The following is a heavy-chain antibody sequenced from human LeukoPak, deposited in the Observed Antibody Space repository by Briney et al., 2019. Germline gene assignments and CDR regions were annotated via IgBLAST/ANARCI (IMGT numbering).Heavy chain of an antibody. V-gene: IGHV5-51*01. CDR3: ARVGPEWLRVDY. Sequence: PGESLKISCKGSGYSFSTHWIGWVRQMPGKDLEWMGIIYPGDSDTRYSPSFQGQVTISADKSISTAYLQWSSLKASDTAMYYCARVGPEWLRVDYWGQGTLVTVSS. J-gene: IGHJ4*02. CDR1: GYSFSTHW. CDR2: IYPGDSDT. D-gene: IGHD5-18*01.